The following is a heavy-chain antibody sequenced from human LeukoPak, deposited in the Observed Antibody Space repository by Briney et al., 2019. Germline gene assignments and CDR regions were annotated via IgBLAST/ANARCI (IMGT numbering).Heavy chain of an antibody. CDR1: GFIFSSYA. CDR3: AKGPPSRSAQYFQP. D-gene: IGHD6-6*01. Sequence: PGGSLRLSCAASGFIFSSYAMSWVRQAPGKGLEWVSGISGSGGSTDHADSVKGRFTISRDNSKNTLYLQMNSLTAEDTAVYYCAKGPPSRSAQYFQPWGQGTLGTVSS. CDR2: ISGSGGST. J-gene: IGHJ1*01. V-gene: IGHV3-23*01.